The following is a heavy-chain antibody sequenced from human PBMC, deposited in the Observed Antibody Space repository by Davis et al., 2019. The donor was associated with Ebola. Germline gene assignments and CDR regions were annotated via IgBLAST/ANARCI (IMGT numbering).Heavy chain of an antibody. CDR2: ISGSGGST. D-gene: IGHD6-19*01. V-gene: IGHV3-23*01. CDR1: GFTFSSYA. J-gene: IGHJ4*02. CDR3: TRDGSGWLTQDY. Sequence: GGSLRLSCAASGFTFSSYAMSWVRQAPGKGLEWVSAISGSGGSTYYADSVKGRFTISRDNSKNTLYLQMNSLRAEDTAVYYCTRDGSGWLTQDYWGQGTLVTVSS.